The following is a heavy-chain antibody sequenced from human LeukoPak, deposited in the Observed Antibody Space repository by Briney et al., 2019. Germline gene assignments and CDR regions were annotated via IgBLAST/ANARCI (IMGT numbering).Heavy chain of an antibody. CDR3: ARQGYTNNLGGYFGDKDDGFDL. CDR2: IIPIFGTP. Sequence: ASVKVSCKASGYTFTSYYMHWVRQAPGQGLEWMGRIIPIFGTPDYAQKFQGRVTITADESTSTAYMELSRLRFEDTAVYYCARQGYTNNLGGYFGDKDDGFDLWGQGTMVTVSS. J-gene: IGHJ3*01. V-gene: IGHV1-69*13. CDR1: GYTFTSYY. D-gene: IGHD3-9*01.